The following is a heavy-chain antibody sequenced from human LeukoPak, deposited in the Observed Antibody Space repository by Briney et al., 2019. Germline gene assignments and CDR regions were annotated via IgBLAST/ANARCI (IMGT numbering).Heavy chain of an antibody. Sequence: GGSLRLSCAASGFTFSGSAMHWVRQASGKGLEWVGRIRSKANSYATAYAASVKGRFTTSRDDSKNTAYLQMNSLKTEDTAVYYCTREYCSSTSCYNYWGQGTLVTDSS. CDR3: TREYCSSTSCYNY. J-gene: IGHJ4*02. V-gene: IGHV3-73*01. CDR2: IRSKANSYAT. CDR1: GFTFSGSA. D-gene: IGHD2-2*02.